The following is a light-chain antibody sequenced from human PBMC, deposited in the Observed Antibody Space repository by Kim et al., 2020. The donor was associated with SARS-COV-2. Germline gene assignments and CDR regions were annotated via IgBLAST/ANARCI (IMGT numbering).Light chain of an antibody. Sequence: GQRVTSSCSGSSSNIGSNYVYWYQQLPGTAPKLLIYRNKQRPSGVPDRFSGSKSDTSASLAISGLRSEDEADYYCAAWDDSLSGVVFGGGTQLTVL. CDR3: AAWDDSLSGVV. V-gene: IGLV1-47*01. CDR1: SSNIGSNY. J-gene: IGLJ2*01. CDR2: RNK.